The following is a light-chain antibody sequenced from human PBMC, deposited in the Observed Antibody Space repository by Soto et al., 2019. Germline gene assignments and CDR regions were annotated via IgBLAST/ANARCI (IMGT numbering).Light chain of an antibody. CDR3: PQSYIPPWT. V-gene: IGKV1-39*01. Sequence: DIQMTQSTSSLSASVGDRVTITCRASQSISNFLNWYQQKPGKAPKLLIYAAFSLQSGVPSRFTGSGSGTDVTLTISSLAPGYFTPYHSPQSYIPPWTFGQGTKVDIK. J-gene: IGKJ1*01. CDR1: QSISNF. CDR2: AAF.